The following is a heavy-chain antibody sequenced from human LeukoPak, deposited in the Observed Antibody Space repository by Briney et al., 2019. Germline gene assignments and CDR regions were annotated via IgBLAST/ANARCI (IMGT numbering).Heavy chain of an antibody. CDR1: GGTFSSYA. CDR2: IIPILGIA. J-gene: IGHJ5*02. V-gene: IGHV1-69*04. CDR3: ARDLRDYYDSSGYLNWFDP. D-gene: IGHD3-22*01. Sequence: GASVKVSCKASGGTFSSYAISWVRQAPGQGLEWMGRIIPILGIANYAQKFQGRVTITADKSTSTAYMELSSLRSEDTAVYYCARDLRDYYDSSGYLNWFDPWGQGTLVTVSS.